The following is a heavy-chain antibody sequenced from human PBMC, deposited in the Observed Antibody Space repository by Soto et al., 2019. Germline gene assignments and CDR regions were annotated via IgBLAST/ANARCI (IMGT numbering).Heavy chain of an antibody. CDR1: GYTFTGYY. CDR2: INPQTGGT. Sequence: ASVKVSCKASGYTFTGYYIHWVREAPGQGLEWMGWINPQTGGTSYAQKFQGRVTLSRDTSINTAYLELSRLRFDDAAVYYCASSSLYGMDVWGQGTTVTVS. V-gene: IGHV1-2*02. CDR3: ASSSLYGMDV. J-gene: IGHJ6*02.